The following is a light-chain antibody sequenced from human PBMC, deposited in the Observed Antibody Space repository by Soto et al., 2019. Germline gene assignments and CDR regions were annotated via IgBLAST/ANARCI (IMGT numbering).Light chain of an antibody. CDR1: QSVSSSY. CDR3: HQYGSSPTT. Sequence: IVLTQSAGTLSLSPGQRATLSCRASQSVSSSYLAWYQQKKGQAPRFLIYGTSSRATGIPDRFSGSGYGTDFTLTISRLETEEFAVYDCHQYGSSPTTLGQGTKVDI. CDR2: GTS. J-gene: IGKJ1*01. V-gene: IGKV3-20*01.